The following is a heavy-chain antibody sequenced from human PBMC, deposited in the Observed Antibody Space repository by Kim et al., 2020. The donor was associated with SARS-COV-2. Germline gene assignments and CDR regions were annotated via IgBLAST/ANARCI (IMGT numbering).Heavy chain of an antibody. Sequence: GGSLRLSCVASGFTFSNYWMHWVRQAPGKGLEWVGRVKSEGSSTCYAGSVEGRFTISRDNSKNTLYLQMNSLRTEDTALYYCVKDTAFTTIVVDYYFDYWAERTRVTV. V-gene: IGHV3-74*01. J-gene: IGHJ4*02. CDR1: GFTFSNYW. CDR3: VKDTAFTTIVVDYYFDY. CDR2: VKSEGSST. D-gene: IGHD3-22*01.